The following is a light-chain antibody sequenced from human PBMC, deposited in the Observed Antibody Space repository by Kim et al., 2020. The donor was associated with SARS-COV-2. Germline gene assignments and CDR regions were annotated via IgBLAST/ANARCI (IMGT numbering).Light chain of an antibody. CDR1: QSVSSSY. J-gene: IGKJ1*01. V-gene: IGKV3-20*01. CDR2: GVS. CDR3: QQYGSSPA. Sequence: EIVLTQSPGTLSLSPGERAALSCRASQSVSSSYLAWYQQKPGQAPRLLIYGVSSRATGIPDRFSGSVSGTDFTLTISRLEPEDFAVYYCQQYGSSPAFGQGTKVDIK.